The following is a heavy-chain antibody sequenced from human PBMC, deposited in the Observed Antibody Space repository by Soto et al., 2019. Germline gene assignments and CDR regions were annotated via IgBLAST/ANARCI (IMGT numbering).Heavy chain of an antibody. CDR2: IIPIFGTA. D-gene: IGHD2-15*01. CDR3: ARTFCSGCSCYWDYFDY. Sequence: GASVKVSCKASGYTFNTYSISWVRQAPGQGLEWMGGIIPIFGTANYAQKFQGRVTITADKSTSTAYMELSSLRSEDTAVYYCARTFCSGCSCYWDYFDYWGQGTLVTVSS. J-gene: IGHJ4*02. CDR1: GYTFNTYS. V-gene: IGHV1-69*06.